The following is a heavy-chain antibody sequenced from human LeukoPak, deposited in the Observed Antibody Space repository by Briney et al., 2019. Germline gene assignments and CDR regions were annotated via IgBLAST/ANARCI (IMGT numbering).Heavy chain of an antibody. CDR1: GFTFSSYA. J-gene: IGHJ3*02. D-gene: IGHD2-2*01. Sequence: GGSLRLSCSVSGFTFSSYAMHWVRQAPGKGLEYVSTISSNGGSTHNADSVRGRFTISRDNSKNTLYLQMSSLRAEDTAVYYCVKDPYCSSTSCYAAFDIWGQGTMVTVSS. CDR3: VKDPYCSSTSCYAAFDI. CDR2: ISSNGGST. V-gene: IGHV3-64*03.